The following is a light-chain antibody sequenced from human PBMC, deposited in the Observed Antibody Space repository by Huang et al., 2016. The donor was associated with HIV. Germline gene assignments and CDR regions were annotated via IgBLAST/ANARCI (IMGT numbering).Light chain of an antibody. V-gene: IGKV3-20*01. CDR3: QQYGTSRIFT. J-gene: IGKJ3*01. Sequence: EIVLTQSPGTLSLSPGERATLSCRASQSVSSRYLVWYQQQPGQAPRRLIYGASYRATGIPDRISCSGSGTDFTLTISRLEPEDLAVYYCQQYGTSRIFTFGPGTRVDIK. CDR1: QSVSSRY. CDR2: GAS.